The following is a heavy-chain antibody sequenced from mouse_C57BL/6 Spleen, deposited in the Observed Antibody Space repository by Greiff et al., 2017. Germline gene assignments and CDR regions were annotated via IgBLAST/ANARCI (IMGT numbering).Heavy chain of an antibody. Sequence: QVQLQQPGAELVRPGSSVKLSCKASGYTFTSYWMHWVKQRPIQGLEWIGNIDPSDSDTHYNQKFKDKATLTVDKSSSTAYMQLSSLTSEDSAVYYCARKAGYDDGYAMDYWGQGTSVTVSS. CDR3: ARKAGYDDGYAMDY. V-gene: IGHV1-52*01. D-gene: IGHD2-2*01. CDR2: IDPSDSDT. CDR1: GYTFTSYW. J-gene: IGHJ4*01.